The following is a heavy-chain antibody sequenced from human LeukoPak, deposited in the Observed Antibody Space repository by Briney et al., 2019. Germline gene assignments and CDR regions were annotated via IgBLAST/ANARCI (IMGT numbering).Heavy chain of an antibody. Sequence: ASVKVSCKASGYTFTGYYMHWVQQAPGQGLEWMGWINPNSGGTNYAQKFQGRVTMTRDTSISTAYMELSRLRSDDTAVYYCARVKRGDRSLDYWGQGTLVTVSS. CDR1: GYTFTGYY. CDR3: ARVKRGDRSLDY. V-gene: IGHV1-2*02. CDR2: INPNSGGT. J-gene: IGHJ4*02. D-gene: IGHD2-21*02.